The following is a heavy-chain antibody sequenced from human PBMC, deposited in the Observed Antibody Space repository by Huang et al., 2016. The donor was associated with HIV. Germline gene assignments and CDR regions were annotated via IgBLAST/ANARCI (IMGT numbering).Heavy chain of an antibody. Sequence: QLHLQESGSGLVKPSQTLSLTCAVSGGSISSVAYSWTWIRQPPGKGLEWIGYIYHRWSTHYPPPLKSRLTRSVDRSRNHFSLKLSSVTAADTAVDYCARSPYCNGGSCRPYYYYMDVWGKGTTVTVSS. CDR1: GGSISSVAYS. CDR3: ARSPYCNGGSCRPYYYYMDV. D-gene: IGHD2-15*01. CDR2: IYHRWST. V-gene: IGHV4-30-2*01. J-gene: IGHJ6*03.